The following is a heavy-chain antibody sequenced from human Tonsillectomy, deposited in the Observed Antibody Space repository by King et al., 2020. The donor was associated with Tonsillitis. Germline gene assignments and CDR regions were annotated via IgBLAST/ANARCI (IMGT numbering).Heavy chain of an antibody. CDR1: GYTFTGYG. CDR3: ARDLTSLWFGEFFRHFDY. Sequence: VQLVQSGAEVKKPGASVKVSCKASGYTFTGYGISWVRQAPGQGLEWMGWIRGNNGNRNYAQKVQDRVTLTTERSKSTGYMELRSLRHDDTAVYYCARDLTSLWFGEFFRHFDYWGQGTLVTVSS. D-gene: IGHD3-10*01. J-gene: IGHJ4*02. V-gene: IGHV1-18*04. CDR2: IRGNNGNR.